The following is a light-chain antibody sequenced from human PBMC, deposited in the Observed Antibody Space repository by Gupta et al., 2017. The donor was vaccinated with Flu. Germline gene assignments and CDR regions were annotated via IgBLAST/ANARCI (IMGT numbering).Light chain of an antibody. CDR2: AAS. J-gene: IGKJ1*01. V-gene: IGKV1-39*01. CDR1: QNIIKY. Sequence: DIQMTQSPSSMSASVGDRVTITCRASQNIIKYLNWYQQKPGKAPQLLMYAASGLQGGVPSRFSGSGSGTDFTLTINSLQPEDFATYYCQQSYTTPWTFGQGTKVEIK. CDR3: QQSYTTPWT.